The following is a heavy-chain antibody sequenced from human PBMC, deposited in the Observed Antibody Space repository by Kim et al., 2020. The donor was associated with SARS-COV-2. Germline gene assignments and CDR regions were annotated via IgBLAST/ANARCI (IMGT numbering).Heavy chain of an antibody. D-gene: IGHD3-10*01. Sequence: SETLSLTCTVSGGSISSGGYYWSWIRQHPGKGLEWIGYIYYSGSTYYNPSLKSRVTISVDTSKNQFSLKLSSVTAADTAVYYCARSPDSYGSGSYTFDYWGQGTLVTVSS. V-gene: IGHV4-31*03. J-gene: IGHJ4*02. CDR3: ARSPDSYGSGSYTFDY. CDR1: GGSISSGGYY. CDR2: IYYSGST.